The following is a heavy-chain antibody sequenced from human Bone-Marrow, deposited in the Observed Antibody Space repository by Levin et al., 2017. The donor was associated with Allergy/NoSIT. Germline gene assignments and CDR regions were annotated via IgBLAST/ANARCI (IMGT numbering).Heavy chain of an antibody. CDR2: IWYDGSNK. J-gene: IGHJ2*01. CDR3: ARDFLSVTTFGSRYFDL. CDR1: GFTFSSYG. V-gene: IGHV3-33*01. D-gene: IGHD4-17*01. Sequence: GGSLRLSCAASGFTFSSYGMHWVRQAPGKGLEWVAVIWYDGSNKYYADSVKGRFTISRDNSKNTLYLQMNSLRAEDTAVYYCARDFLSVTTFGSRYFDLWGRGTLVTVSS.